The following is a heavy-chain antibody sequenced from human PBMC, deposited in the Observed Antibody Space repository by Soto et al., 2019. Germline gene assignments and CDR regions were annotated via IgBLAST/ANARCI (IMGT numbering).Heavy chain of an antibody. CDR2: IKQDGSEK. Sequence: DVQVVESGGGLVQPGGPLRLSCAASGFTFNSYWMNWVRQAPGKGLEWVANIKQDGSEKYYVDSLNGRFTISRDNAKNSPYLQLNSLRAEDTAVYYCARDAGRAVGAPYWYFGLWCRGTLVTVSS. D-gene: IGHD6-19*01. CDR3: ARDAGRAVGAPYWYFGL. J-gene: IGHJ2*01. CDR1: GFTFNSYW. V-gene: IGHV3-7*01.